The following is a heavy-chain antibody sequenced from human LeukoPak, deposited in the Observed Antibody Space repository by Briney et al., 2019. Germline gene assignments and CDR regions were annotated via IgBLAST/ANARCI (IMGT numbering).Heavy chain of an antibody. CDR2: ISGSGGST. J-gene: IGHJ4*02. V-gene: IGHV3-23*01. CDR1: GFTVSSNY. D-gene: IGHD6-19*01. Sequence: GGPLRLSCAASGFTVSSNYMSWVRQAPGKGLEWVSAISGSGGSTYYADSVKGRFTISRDNSKNTLYLQMNSLRAEDTAVYYCAKQTGYSSGRLDYWGQGTLVTVSS. CDR3: AKQTGYSSGRLDY.